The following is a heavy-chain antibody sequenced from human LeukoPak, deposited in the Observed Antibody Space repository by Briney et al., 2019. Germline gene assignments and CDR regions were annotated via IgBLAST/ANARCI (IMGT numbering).Heavy chain of an antibody. V-gene: IGHV3-21*01. J-gene: IGHJ4*02. Sequence: PGGSLRLSCAASGFTLSSYSMNWVRQAPGKGLEWVSSISSSSSYIYYADSVKGRFTISRDNAKNSLYPQMNSLRAEDTAVYYCARDSGPEANYYGSGSYSGGQGTPVTVSS. CDR1: GFTLSSYS. D-gene: IGHD3-10*01. CDR3: ARDSGPEANYYGSGSYS. CDR2: ISSSSSYI.